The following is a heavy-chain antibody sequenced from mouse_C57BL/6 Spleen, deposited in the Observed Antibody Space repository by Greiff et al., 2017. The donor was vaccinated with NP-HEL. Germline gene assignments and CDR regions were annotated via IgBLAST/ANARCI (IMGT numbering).Heavy chain of an antibody. CDR1: GFSLSTSGMG. Sequence: QVTLKESGPGILQSSQTLSLTCSFSGFSLSTSGMGVSWIRQPSGKGLEWLAHIYWDDDKRYNPSLKSRLTISKATSRNQVFLKITSVDTADTATYYCARSVYSNYVHYAMDYWGQGTSVTVSS. J-gene: IGHJ4*01. V-gene: IGHV8-12*01. CDR2: IYWDDDK. CDR3: ARSVYSNYVHYAMDY. D-gene: IGHD2-5*01.